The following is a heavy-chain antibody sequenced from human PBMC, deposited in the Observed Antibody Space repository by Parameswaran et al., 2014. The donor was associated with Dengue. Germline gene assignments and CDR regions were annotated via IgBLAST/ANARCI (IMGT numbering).Heavy chain of an antibody. CDR3: ARDRSARGEHDY. D-gene: IGHD6-6*01. Sequence: VRQMPGKGLEWVANIKQDGSEKYYVDSVKGRFTISRDNAKNSLYLQMNSLRAEDTAVYYCARDRSARGEHDYWGQGTLVTVSS. J-gene: IGHJ4*02. CDR2: IKQDGSEK. V-gene: IGHV3-7*05.